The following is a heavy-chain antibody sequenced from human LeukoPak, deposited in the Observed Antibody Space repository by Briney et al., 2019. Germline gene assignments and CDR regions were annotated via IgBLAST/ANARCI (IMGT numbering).Heavy chain of an antibody. CDR3: ARGSPLRVRWLDDSGFDY. CDR2: MNPNSGNT. V-gene: IGHV1-8*01. J-gene: IGHJ4*02. Sequence: ASVKVSCKASGYTFTSYYINWVRQATGQGLEWMGWMNPNSGNTGYAQKFQGRVTMTRNTSISTAYMELSSLRSEDTAVYYCARGSPLRVRWLDDSGFDYWGQGTLVTVSS. D-gene: IGHD5-24*01. CDR1: GYTFTSYY.